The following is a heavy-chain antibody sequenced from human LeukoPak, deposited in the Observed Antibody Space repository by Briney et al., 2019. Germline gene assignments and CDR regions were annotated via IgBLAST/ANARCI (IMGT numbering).Heavy chain of an antibody. D-gene: IGHD6-19*01. V-gene: IGHV4-34*01. CDR1: GGSFSDYY. CDR3: ATSFSGWGAFDI. CDR2: INHSGST. J-gene: IGHJ3*02. Sequence: SETLSLTCAVYGGSFSDYYWTWIRQPPGKGLEWIGEINHSGSTNYNPSLKSRVTISVDTSKNQFSLKLSSVTAADTAVYYCATSFSGWGAFDIWGQGTMVTVSS.